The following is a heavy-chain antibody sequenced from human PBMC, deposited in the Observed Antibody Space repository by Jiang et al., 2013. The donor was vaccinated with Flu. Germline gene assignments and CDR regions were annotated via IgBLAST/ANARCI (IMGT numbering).Heavy chain of an antibody. Sequence: SGAEVKKPGASVKVSCKASGYTFTGYYTHWVRQAPGQGLEWMGWINPNSGGANFAQKFQGRVTMTRDTSIGTAYMELSRLISDDTAVYYCVRGDGGVPAFDIWGQGTMVTVSS. CDR1: GYTFTGYY. J-gene: IGHJ3*02. D-gene: IGHD3-16*01. CDR3: VRGDGGVPAFDI. CDR2: INPNSGGA. V-gene: IGHV1-2*02.